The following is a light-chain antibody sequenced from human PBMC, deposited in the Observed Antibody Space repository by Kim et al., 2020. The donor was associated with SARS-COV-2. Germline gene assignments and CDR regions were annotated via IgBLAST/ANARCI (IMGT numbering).Light chain of an antibody. V-gene: IGKV3-15*01. CDR2: GAF. Sequence: EIVMTQSPVTLSVSPGEGATLSCRASHSISSNLAWYQQRPGQAPRLLIYGAFNRATGVPARFSGSGSGTEFTLTISSLQFEDFATYYCQQYNNWPGHTFGQGTKLEI. CDR3: QQYNNWPGHT. CDR1: HSISSN. J-gene: IGKJ2*01.